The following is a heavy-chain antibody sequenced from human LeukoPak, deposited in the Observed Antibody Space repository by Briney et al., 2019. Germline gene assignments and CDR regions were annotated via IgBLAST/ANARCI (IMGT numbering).Heavy chain of an antibody. V-gene: IGHV3-23*01. CDR3: AKDQYYYDSSGAYNWFDP. CDR2: ISGSGGST. Sequence: GGSLRLSCAASGFTFNTYAMSWVRQAPGKGLEWVSAISGSGGSTYYADSVKGRFTISRDNSKNTLYLQMNSLRAEDTAVYYCAKDQYYYDSSGAYNWFDPWGQGTLVTVSS. CDR1: GFTFNTYA. D-gene: IGHD3-22*01. J-gene: IGHJ5*02.